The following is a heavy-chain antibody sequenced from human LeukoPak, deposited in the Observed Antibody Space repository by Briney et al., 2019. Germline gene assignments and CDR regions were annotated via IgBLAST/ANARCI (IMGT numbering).Heavy chain of an antibody. CDR3: TRSFFYDTSGRPKGGGFDY. CDR1: GYTFTSYY. V-gene: IGHV1-46*01. CDR2: INPSGGST. D-gene: IGHD3-22*01. J-gene: IGHJ4*02. Sequence: ASLKVSCKASGYTFTSYYMQWVRQAPGQGLEWMGIINPSGGSTNYAQKFQSRVTMTRDMFTSTVYMELSSLRSDDTAVYYCTRSFFYDTSGRPKGGGFDYWGQGALVTVSS.